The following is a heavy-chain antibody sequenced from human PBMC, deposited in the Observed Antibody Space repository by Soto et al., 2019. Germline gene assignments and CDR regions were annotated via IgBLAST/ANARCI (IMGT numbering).Heavy chain of an antibody. Sequence: DVQLVQSGAEVKSPGESLKISCQVSGYPFTTYWIGWVRQMPGKGLEWMGKIYPPDSDTRYSPSFQGQVTMSVDKSISTAYLRWSSLKASDTAISYCSRVLGSQTAFDHWGQGTLVTVSS. J-gene: IGHJ4*02. CDR3: SRVLGSQTAFDH. V-gene: IGHV5-51*03. CDR1: GYPFTTYW. CDR2: IYPPDSDT. D-gene: IGHD3-10*01.